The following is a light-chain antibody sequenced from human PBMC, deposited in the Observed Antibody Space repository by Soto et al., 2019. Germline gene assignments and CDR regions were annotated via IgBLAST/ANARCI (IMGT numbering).Light chain of an antibody. CDR2: GAS. V-gene: IGKV3-15*01. Sequence: EIVITQSPATLSVSPGQRATLSCRASRNVGSKLAWYQQKPGQAPRLLIYGASTRATGIPARFSGSGSGTDFTLTISRLEPEDFAVYYCQQFSSYPLTFGGGTKVDIK. J-gene: IGKJ4*01. CDR1: RNVGSK. CDR3: QQFSSYPLT.